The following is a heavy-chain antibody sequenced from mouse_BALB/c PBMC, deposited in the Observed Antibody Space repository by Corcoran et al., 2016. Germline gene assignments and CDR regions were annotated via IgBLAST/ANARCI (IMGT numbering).Heavy chain of an antibody. D-gene: IGHD2-2*01. CDR1: GYTFTSYV. V-gene: IGHV1S136*01. CDR2: INPYNDGT. CDR3: ARWGLRPNYYAMDY. Sequence: EVQLQQSGPELVKPGASVKMSCKASGYTFTSYVMHWVKQKPGQGLEWIGYINPYNDGTKYNEKFKGKATLTSDKSSSTAYMELSSLTSEDSAVYYCARWGLRPNYYAMDYWGQGTSVTVSS. J-gene: IGHJ4*01.